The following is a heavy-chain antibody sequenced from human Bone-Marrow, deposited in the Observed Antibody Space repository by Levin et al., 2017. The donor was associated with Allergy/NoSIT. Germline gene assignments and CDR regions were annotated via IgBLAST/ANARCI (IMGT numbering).Heavy chain of an antibody. V-gene: IGHV4-34*01. J-gene: IGHJ4*02. CDR1: GGTFSGFY. Sequence: ESLKISCAVSGGTFSGFYWGWFRQSPGQGLEWLGEITHTGSSNYIPSLTGRMTISLDTSKNQFSLNLLSVTAADTAVYYCARGRASGYDFRFWGQGTLVTVSS. CDR3: ARGRASGYDFRF. D-gene: IGHD5-12*01. CDR2: ITHTGSS.